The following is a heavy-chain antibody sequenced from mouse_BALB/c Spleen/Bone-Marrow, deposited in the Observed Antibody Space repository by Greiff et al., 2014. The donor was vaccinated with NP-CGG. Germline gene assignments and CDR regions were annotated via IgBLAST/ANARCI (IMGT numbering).Heavy chain of an antibody. CDR3: AREEYGQKVYAMDY. CDR1: GFTFSSYA. D-gene: IGHD2-10*02. Sequence: EVQRVESGGGLVKPGGSLKLSCAASGFTFSSYAMSWVRQTPEKRLEWVASISSGGSTYYPDSVKGRFTISRDNARNILYLQMSSLRSEDTAMYYCAREEYGQKVYAMDYWGQGTSATVSS. V-gene: IGHV5-6-5*01. CDR2: ISSGGST. J-gene: IGHJ4*01.